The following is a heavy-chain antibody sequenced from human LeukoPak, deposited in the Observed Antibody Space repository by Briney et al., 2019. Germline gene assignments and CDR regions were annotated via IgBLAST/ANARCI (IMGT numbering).Heavy chain of an antibody. Sequence: GASVKVSCKASGYTFTDYYINWVRQAPGQGLEWMGWINPNSGGTNYAQKFQGRVTMTRDTSIRTAYMELSRLRSDDTAVYYCARDVLVPGRYSSSWHDPWGQGTLVTVSS. V-gene: IGHV1-2*02. CDR2: INPNSGGT. CDR3: ARDVLVPGRYSSSWHDP. J-gene: IGHJ5*02. CDR1: GYTFTDYY. D-gene: IGHD6-13*01.